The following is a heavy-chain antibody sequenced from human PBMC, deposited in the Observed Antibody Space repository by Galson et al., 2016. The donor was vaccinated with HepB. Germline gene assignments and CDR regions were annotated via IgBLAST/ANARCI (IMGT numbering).Heavy chain of an antibody. D-gene: IGHD2-15*01. Sequence: SVKVSCKASGHSFTNSLIHWVRQAPGQRPEWMAWINGAKGNTRYSEQFRGRISVTWDTSASTIYMDLSSLTSEDTAVYYCARDLGTSEWWGWLDPWGQGSLVVV. V-gene: IGHV1-3*01. CDR1: GHSFTNSL. CDR3: ARDLGTSEWWGWLDP. CDR2: INGAKGNT. J-gene: IGHJ5*02.